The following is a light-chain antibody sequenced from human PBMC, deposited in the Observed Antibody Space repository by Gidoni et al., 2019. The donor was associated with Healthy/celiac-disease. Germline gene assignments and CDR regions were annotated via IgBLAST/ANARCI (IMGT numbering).Light chain of an antibody. V-gene: IGLV3-1*01. Sequence: SYELTQPPSVSVSPGQTASITCSGGKLGDKYAFWYQQEPGQSPVLVIYQDSKRPSGIPERFSGSNSGNTATLTISGTQAMDEADYYCQAWDSSTAVFGGGTKLTVL. CDR1: KLGDKY. J-gene: IGLJ2*01. CDR3: QAWDSSTAV. CDR2: QDS.